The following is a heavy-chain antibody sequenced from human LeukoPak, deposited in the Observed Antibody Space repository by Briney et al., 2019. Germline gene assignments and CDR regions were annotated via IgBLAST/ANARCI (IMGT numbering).Heavy chain of an antibody. CDR3: ARAVGPGGDYDSSGYYYFDY. J-gene: IGHJ4*02. V-gene: IGHV4-59*01. D-gene: IGHD3-22*01. CDR1: GGSISSYY. Sequence: SETLSLTCTVSGGSISSYYWSWIRQPPGKGLEWIGYIYYSGSTNYNPSLKSRVTISVDTSKNQFSLKLSSVTAADTAVYYCARAVGPGGDYDSSGYYYFDYWGQGTLVTVSS. CDR2: IYYSGST.